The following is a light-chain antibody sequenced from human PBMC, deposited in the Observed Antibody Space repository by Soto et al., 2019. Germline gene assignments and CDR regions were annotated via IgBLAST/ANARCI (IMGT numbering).Light chain of an antibody. V-gene: IGKV1-39*01. CDR2: AAS. J-gene: IGKJ5*01. Sequence: GDRVTITCRASQTVRTYLNWYQQRQGKAPTILIYAASSLQSSVPPRFSGAGSETDCTLTINGLQPEDFSTYYCQQTFSNPITFGQGTRLEIK. CDR3: QQTFSNPIT. CDR1: QTVRTY.